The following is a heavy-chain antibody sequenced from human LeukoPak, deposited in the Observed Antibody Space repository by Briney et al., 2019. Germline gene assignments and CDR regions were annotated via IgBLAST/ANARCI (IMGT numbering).Heavy chain of an antibody. D-gene: IGHD5-12*01. CDR3: AREWPQGTFDF. CDR1: GFTFSSYA. CDR2: ISASGGST. V-gene: IGHV3-23*01. J-gene: IGHJ4*02. Sequence: GGSLRLSCAASGFTFSSYAMSWVRQAPGMGLEWVSAISASGGSTNYADSVQGRSTISRDNSKNTLYLQMNSLTAEDTAVYYCAREWPQGTFDFWGQGTLVTVSS.